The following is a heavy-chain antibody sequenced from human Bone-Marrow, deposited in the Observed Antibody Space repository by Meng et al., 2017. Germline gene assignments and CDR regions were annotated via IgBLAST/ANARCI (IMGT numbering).Heavy chain of an antibody. J-gene: IGHJ3*02. Sequence: GESLKISCEASGFTFSTPWMSWVRQAPGKGLEWVGRIKSKTDGGTTDYAAPVKGRFTISRDDSKNTLYLQMNSLKTEDTAVYYCTTGFHCSGGSCYSAGAFDIWGQGTMVTVSS. CDR1: GFTFSTPW. CDR2: IKSKTDGGTT. CDR3: TTGFHCSGGSCYSAGAFDI. V-gene: IGHV3-15*01. D-gene: IGHD2-15*01.